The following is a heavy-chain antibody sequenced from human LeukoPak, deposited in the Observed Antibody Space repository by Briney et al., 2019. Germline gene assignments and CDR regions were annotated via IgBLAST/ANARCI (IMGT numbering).Heavy chain of an antibody. D-gene: IGHD2-15*01. V-gene: IGHV4-59*05. J-gene: IGHJ6*03. Sequence: SETLSLTCTVSGGSISSYYWSWIRQPPGKGLEWIGSIYYSGSTYYIPSLKSRVTISVDTSKNQFSLKLSSVTAADTAVYYCARLGCSGGSCYQYYYYYMDVWDKGTTVTVSS. CDR2: IYYSGST. CDR1: GGSISSYY. CDR3: ARLGCSGGSCYQYYYYYMDV.